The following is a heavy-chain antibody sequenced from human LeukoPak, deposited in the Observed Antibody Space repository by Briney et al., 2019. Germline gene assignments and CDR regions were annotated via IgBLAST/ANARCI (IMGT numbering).Heavy chain of an antibody. CDR1: GGTFSSYA. CDR3: ARDARMVYCSSPRRGGSCPIAY. J-gene: IGHJ4*02. D-gene: IGHD2-15*01. Sequence: SVKVSCKASGGTFSSYAISWVRRAPGQGLEWMGGIIPIFGTANYAQKFQGRVTITADESTSTAYMELSSLRSEDTAVYYCARDARMVYCSSPRRGGSCPIAYWGQGTLVTVSS. V-gene: IGHV1-69*13. CDR2: IIPIFGTA.